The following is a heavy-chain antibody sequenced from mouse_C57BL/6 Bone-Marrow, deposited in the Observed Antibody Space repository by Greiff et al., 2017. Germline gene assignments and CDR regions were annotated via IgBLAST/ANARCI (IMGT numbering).Heavy chain of an antibody. V-gene: IGHV5-4*01. CDR2: ISDGGSYT. CDR3: AREGGDYAHYYAMDY. CDR1: GFTFSSYA. D-gene: IGHD1-1*02. Sequence: EVNVVESGGGLVKPGGSLKLSCAASGFTFSSYAMSWVRQTPDTRLEWVATISDGGSYTNYPDNVKGRFTISRDNAKNNPYLQMSHLKSEDTAMYYCAREGGDYAHYYAMDYWGQGTSVTVSS. J-gene: IGHJ4*01.